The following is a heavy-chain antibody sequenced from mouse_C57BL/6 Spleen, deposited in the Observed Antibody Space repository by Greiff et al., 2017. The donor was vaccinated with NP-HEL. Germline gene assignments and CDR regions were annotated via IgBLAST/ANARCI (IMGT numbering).Heavy chain of an antibody. CDR3: ARDGDYDYYYTMDY. D-gene: IGHD2-4*01. CDR2: IYPGDGDT. Sequence: QVQLQQSGAELVKPGASVKISCKASGYAFSSYWMNWVKQRPGKGLEWIGQIYPGDGDTNYNGKFKGKATLTADKSSSTAYMQLSSLTSEDSAVYFCARDGDYDYYYTMDYWGQGTSGTVSS. V-gene: IGHV1-80*01. J-gene: IGHJ4*01. CDR1: GYAFSSYW.